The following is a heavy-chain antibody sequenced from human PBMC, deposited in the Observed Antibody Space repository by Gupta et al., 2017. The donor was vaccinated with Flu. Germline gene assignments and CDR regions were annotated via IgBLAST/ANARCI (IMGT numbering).Heavy chain of an antibody. CDR2: ISGSRGST. D-gene: IGHD6-6*01. Sequence: EVQLLESGGGCVQPGESLRLSCAAPGFTFSNYAMSWVRQAPGKGLECVSAISGSRGSTYYADSVKGRFTISRDNSKNTLYLQMNSLRAEDTAVYYCAKDRSVDSSNGMDVLGQGTTVTVSS. V-gene: IGHV3-23*01. CDR3: AKDRSVDSSNGMDV. CDR1: GFTFSNYA. J-gene: IGHJ6*02.